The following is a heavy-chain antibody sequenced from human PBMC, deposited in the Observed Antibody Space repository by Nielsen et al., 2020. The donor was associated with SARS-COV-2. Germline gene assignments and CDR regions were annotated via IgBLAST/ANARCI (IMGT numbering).Heavy chain of an antibody. D-gene: IGHD3-10*01. CDR1: GYTLIELS. V-gene: IGHV1-24*01. CDR2: FDPEDGET. CDR3: ATDSALPNMVRGVIIHPHGMDV. Sequence: ASVKVSCKVSGYTLIELSMHWVRQAPGKGLEWMGGFDPEDGETIYAQKFQGRVTMTEDTSTDTAYMELSSLRSEDTAVYYCATDSALPNMVRGVIIHPHGMDVWGQGTTVTVS. J-gene: IGHJ6*02.